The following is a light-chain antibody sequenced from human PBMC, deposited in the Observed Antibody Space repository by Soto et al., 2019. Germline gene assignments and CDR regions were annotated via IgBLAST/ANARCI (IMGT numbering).Light chain of an antibody. Sequence: NFMLTQPHSVSESPGKTVTISCIGSGGSIATNYVQWYQQRPGSAPITITYEDNQRPSGVPDRFSGSIDSSSNSASLTISGLRAEDEADYYCQSYDTQYVVFGGGTKVTVL. CDR1: GGSIATNY. V-gene: IGLV6-57*02. J-gene: IGLJ2*01. CDR2: EDN. CDR3: QSYDTQYVV.